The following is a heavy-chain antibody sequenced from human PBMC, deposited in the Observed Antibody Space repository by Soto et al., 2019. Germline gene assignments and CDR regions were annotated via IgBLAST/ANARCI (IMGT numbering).Heavy chain of an antibody. D-gene: IGHD2-21*02. Sequence: SETLSLTCGVSGGTVASSHWWSWVRQSPGRGLEWIGNVYHTGDTNFNPSLQSRVTFSVDKSNNQFSLRLTSVTAADTAVYFCAREIVTAGGNNYFDPWGPGTLVTVSS. CDR3: AREIVTAGGNNYFDP. J-gene: IGHJ5*02. V-gene: IGHV4-4*02. CDR1: GGTVASSHW. CDR2: VYHTGDT.